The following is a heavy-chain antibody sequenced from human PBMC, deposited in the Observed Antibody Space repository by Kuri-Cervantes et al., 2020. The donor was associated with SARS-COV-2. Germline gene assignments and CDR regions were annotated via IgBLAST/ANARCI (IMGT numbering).Heavy chain of an antibody. Sequence: GGSLRLSCAASGFTFSSYDMHWVRQATGKGLEWVSAIGTAGDTYYPGSVKGRFTISRENAKNSLYLQMNSLRAEDTAVYYCAREASSGWYGLSQYYFDYWGQGTLVTVSS. J-gene: IGHJ4*02. D-gene: IGHD6-19*01. CDR1: GFTFSSYD. V-gene: IGHV3-13*01. CDR3: AREASSGWYGLSQYYFDY. CDR2: IGTAGDT.